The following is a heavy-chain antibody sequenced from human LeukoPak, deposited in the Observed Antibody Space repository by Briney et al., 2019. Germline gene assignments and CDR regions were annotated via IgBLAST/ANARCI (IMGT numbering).Heavy chain of an antibody. D-gene: IGHD1-26*01. CDR2: ISSSSSYI. J-gene: IGHJ4*02. V-gene: IGHV3-21*01. Sequence: GGSLRPSCAASGFTFSSYSMNWVRQAPGKGLEWVSSISSSSSYIYYADSVKGRFTISRDNAKNSLYLQMNSLRAEDTAVYYCAREKWELLGSYYFDYWGQGTLVTVSS. CDR1: GFTFSSYS. CDR3: AREKWELLGSYYFDY.